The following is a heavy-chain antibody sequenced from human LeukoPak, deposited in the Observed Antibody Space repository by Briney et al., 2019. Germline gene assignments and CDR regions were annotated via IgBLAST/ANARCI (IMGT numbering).Heavy chain of an antibody. CDR1: GGTFSSYA. D-gene: IGHD2-15*01. J-gene: IGHJ3*02. Sequence: SVKVSCKXSGGTFSSYAISWVRQAPGQGLEWMGRIIPIFGTANYAQKFQGRVTITTDESTSTAYMELSSLRSEDTAVYYCARDCSGGSCYNDAFDIWGQGTMVTVSS. CDR2: IIPIFGTA. CDR3: ARDCSGGSCYNDAFDI. V-gene: IGHV1-69*05.